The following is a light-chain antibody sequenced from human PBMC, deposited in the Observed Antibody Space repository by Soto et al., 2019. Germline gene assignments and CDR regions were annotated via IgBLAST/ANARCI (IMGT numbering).Light chain of an antibody. J-gene: IGLJ1*01. CDR1: SSDVGRYNF. CDR2: DVS. CDR3: CSYADTFYV. Sequence: SSDVGRYNFVSWYQQHPGKAPRLIIXDVSKRSSGVPDRFSGSKSGNTASLTISGLQAEDEADYYCCSYADTFYVFGTGTKLTVL. V-gene: IGLV2-11*01.